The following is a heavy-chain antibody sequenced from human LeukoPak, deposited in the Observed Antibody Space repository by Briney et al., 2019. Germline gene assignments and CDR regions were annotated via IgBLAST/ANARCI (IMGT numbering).Heavy chain of an antibody. CDR3: ARVPGIAAAGTDV. V-gene: IGHV1-2*02. Sequence: ASVKVSCKASVYTFTGYYMHWVRQATGQGLEWRGWINPNSGGTNYAQKYQGRVTMTRDTSISTAYMELSRLRSDDTAVYYCARVPGIAAAGTDVWGQGTLVTVSS. J-gene: IGHJ4*02. CDR1: VYTFTGYY. D-gene: IGHD6-13*01. CDR2: INPNSGGT.